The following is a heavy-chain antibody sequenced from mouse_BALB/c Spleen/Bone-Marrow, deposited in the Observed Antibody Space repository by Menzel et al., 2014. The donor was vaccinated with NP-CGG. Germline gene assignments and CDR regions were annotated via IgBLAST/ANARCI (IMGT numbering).Heavy chain of an antibody. J-gene: IGHJ2*01. CDR1: GFNIKDTY. Sequence: EVQRVESGAEVVKPGASVKLSCTASGFNIKDTYMHWVKQRPEQGLEWIGRIDPANGNTKYDPKFQGKTTITADTSSNTAYLQLSSLTSEDTAVYYCARYDYGVYFDYWGQGTTHTVSS. CDR3: ARYDYGVYFDY. CDR2: IDPANGNT. D-gene: IGHD2-4*01. V-gene: IGHV14-3*02.